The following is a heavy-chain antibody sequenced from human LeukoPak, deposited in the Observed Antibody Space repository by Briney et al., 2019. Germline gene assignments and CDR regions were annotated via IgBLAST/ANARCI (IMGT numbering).Heavy chain of an antibody. CDR3: ARDRSNYFDY. V-gene: IGHV3-48*03. Sequence: GGSLRLSCVASGFTFNNYEMTWVRQAPGKGLEWISYISSSGSTIFYADSVKGRFTMSRDNAKNSLYLQMNTLRADDTAIYYCARDRSNYFDYWGQGTLVTVSS. CDR1: GFTFNNYE. J-gene: IGHJ4*02. CDR2: ISSSGSTI.